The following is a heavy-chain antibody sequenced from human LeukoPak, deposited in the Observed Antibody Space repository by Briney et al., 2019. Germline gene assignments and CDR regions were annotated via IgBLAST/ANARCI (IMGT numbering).Heavy chain of an antibody. Sequence: GGSLRLSCAASGFTFRNYAMHWVRQAPGEGLEYVSAITGDGGTTYYARSVKDRFTISRDNSKNTLYLQMGSLRAEDMAVYYCARIYYDRGGHYYDYWGQGTLVTISS. D-gene: IGHD3-22*01. CDR2: ITGDGGTT. J-gene: IGHJ4*02. V-gene: IGHV3-64*01. CDR1: GFTFRNYA. CDR3: ARIYYDRGGHYYDY.